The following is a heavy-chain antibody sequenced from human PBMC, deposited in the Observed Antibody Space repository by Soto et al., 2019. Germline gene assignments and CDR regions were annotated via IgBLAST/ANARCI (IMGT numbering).Heavy chain of an antibody. CDR3: ARDSGIAYCGGDCYSGFDY. J-gene: IGHJ4*02. Sequence: ASVKVSCKASGYTFTSYYMHWVRQAPGQGLEWMGIINPSGGSTSYAQKFQGRVTMTRDTSTSTVYMELSSLRSEDTAVYYCARDSGIAYCGGDCYSGFDYWGQGTLVTVSS. CDR1: GYTFTSYY. CDR2: INPSGGST. V-gene: IGHV1-46*01. D-gene: IGHD2-21*02.